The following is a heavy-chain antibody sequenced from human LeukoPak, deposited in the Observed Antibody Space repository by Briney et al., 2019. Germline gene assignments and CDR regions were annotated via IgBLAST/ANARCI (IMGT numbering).Heavy chain of an antibody. V-gene: IGHV3-23*01. J-gene: IGHJ4*02. Sequence: GGSLRLSCAASGFTFSIYAMSWVRQAPGKGLEWVSAISGSGGSTYYADSVKGRFTISRDNSKNTLYLQMNSLRAEDTAVYYCAKDENSSGWYSVYWGQGTLVTVSS. CDR2: ISGSGGST. CDR1: GFTFSIYA. CDR3: AKDENSSGWYSVY. D-gene: IGHD6-19*01.